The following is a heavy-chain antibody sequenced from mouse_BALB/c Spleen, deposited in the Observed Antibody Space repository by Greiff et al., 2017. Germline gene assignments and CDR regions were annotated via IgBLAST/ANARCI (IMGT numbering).Heavy chain of an antibody. V-gene: IGHV1-7*01. CDR1: GYTFTSYW. Sequence: QVQLQQSGAELAKPGASVKMSCKASGYTFTSYWMHWVKQRPGQGLEWIGYINPSTGYTEYNQKFKDKATLTADKSSSTAYMQLSSLTSEDSAVYYCARWGNPAWFAYWGQGTLVTVSA. CDR2: INPSTGYT. CDR3: ARWGNPAWFAY. J-gene: IGHJ3*01. D-gene: IGHD2-1*01.